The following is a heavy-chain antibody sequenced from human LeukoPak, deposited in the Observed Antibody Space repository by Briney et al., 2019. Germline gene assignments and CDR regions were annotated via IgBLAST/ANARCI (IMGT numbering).Heavy chain of an antibody. J-gene: IGHJ4*02. CDR1: GGSISSVGYY. D-gene: IGHD3-22*01. CDR3: ARGQVYDSRGFYMYYFDY. CDR2: IYYSGST. V-gene: IGHV4-31*03. Sequence: PSETLSLTCTVSGGSISSVGYYWSWIRQHPGNGLEWIGYIYYSGSTYYNPSLKSRVTISVDTSKNQFSLKLTSVTAADTAVYYCARGQVYDSRGFYMYYFDYWGQGALVTVSS.